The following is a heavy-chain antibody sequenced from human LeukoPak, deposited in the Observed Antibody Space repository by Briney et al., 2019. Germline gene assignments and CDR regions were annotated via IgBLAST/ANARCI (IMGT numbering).Heavy chain of an antibody. V-gene: IGHV3-74*01. Sequence: GGSLRLSCAASGFTFSGYWMYWVRQAPGKGLVWVSLINSDGSSTNYADSVKGRFTISRDNAKNTLYLQMNSLRAEDTAVYYCARDQLYCTGGTCYFDYWGQGTLVTVSS. CDR3: ARDQLYCTGGTCYFDY. CDR1: GFTFSGYW. J-gene: IGHJ4*02. CDR2: INSDGSST. D-gene: IGHD2-8*02.